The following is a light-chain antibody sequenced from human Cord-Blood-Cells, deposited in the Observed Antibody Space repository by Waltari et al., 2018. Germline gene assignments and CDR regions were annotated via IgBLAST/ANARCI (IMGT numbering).Light chain of an antibody. CDR3: QQYYSTPRT. J-gene: IGKJ1*01. Sequence: DIQMTQPPSSLSASVGHRVTITCRASQGISNSLAWYQQKQGKAPKLLRYAASRMESGVPSRFSGSGSGTDYTLTSSSLQPEDFATYYCQQYYSTPRTFGQGTKVEIK. V-gene: IGKV1-NL1*01. CDR2: AAS. CDR1: QGISNS.